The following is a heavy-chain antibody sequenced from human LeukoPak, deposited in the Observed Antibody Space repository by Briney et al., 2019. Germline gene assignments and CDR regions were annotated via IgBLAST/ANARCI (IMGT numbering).Heavy chain of an antibody. CDR3: ASICIAAPGLDFDY. CDR1: GGSISSSSYY. J-gene: IGHJ4*02. D-gene: IGHD6-13*01. V-gene: IGHV4-39*01. CDR2: IYYSGST. Sequence: PWETLSLTCTVSGGSISSSSYYWGWIRQPPGKGLEWIGSIYYSGSTYYNPSLKSRVTISVDTSKNQFSLKLSSVTAADTAVYYCASICIAAPGLDFDYWGQGTLVTVSS.